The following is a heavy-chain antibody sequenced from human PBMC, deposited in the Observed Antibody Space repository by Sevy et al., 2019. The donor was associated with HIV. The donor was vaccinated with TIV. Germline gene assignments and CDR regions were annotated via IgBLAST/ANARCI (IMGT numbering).Heavy chain of an antibody. CDR2: IYPGDSDT. D-gene: IGHD5-12*01. CDR3: ARPVGYAAS. V-gene: IGHV5-51*01. Sequence: GESLKISCRASGYDFANNWIGWVRQMPGEGLEWMGIIYPGDSDTRYTPSFEGRVTISADKSVNTAYLQWSSLKAPDTATYSRARPVGYAASWGQGTLVTVSS. J-gene: IGHJ5*02. CDR1: GYDFANNW.